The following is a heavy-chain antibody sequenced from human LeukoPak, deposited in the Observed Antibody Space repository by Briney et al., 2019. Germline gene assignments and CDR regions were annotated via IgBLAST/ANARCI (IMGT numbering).Heavy chain of an antibody. V-gene: IGHV1-69*04. Sequence: EASVKVSCKASGGTFSSYAISWVRQAPGQGLEWMGRIIPILGIANHAQKFQGRVTITADKSTSTAYMELSSLRSEDTAVYYCARVPTGSYSGYNWFDPWGQGTLVTVSS. J-gene: IGHJ5*02. CDR3: ARVPTGSYSGYNWFDP. D-gene: IGHD6-6*01. CDR2: IIPILGIA. CDR1: GGTFSSYA.